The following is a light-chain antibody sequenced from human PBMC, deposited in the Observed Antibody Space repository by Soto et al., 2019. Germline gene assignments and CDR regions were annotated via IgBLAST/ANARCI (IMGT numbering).Light chain of an antibody. CDR1: NIGSKS. Sequence: LTQPPSVSVAPGQTARITCGGNNIGSKSVHWYQQHPGKAPKLLVYDVDKRPSGVPDRFSGSKSGNTASLTVSGLQAEDEADYYCSSYVGSNFHVLFGGGTKVTVL. J-gene: IGLJ2*01. CDR2: DVD. V-gene: IGLV2-8*01. CDR3: SSYVGSNFHVL.